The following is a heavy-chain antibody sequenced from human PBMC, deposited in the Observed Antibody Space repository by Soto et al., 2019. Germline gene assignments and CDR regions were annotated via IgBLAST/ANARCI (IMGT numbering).Heavy chain of an antibody. D-gene: IGHD1-26*01. CDR1: YS. Sequence: YSCTWIRQSPGKGLEWIGQINHSGSTNSNPSLKSRVTISLVTSKNQFSLELTSVTAADTAVYYCARGLFSENYYSGGWYYFDSWGQGTLVTVSS. CDR2: INHSGST. CDR3: ARGLFSENYYSGGWYYFDS. J-gene: IGHJ4*02. V-gene: IGHV4-34*01.